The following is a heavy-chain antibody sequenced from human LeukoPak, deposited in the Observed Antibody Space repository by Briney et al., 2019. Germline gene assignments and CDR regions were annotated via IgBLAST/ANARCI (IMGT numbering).Heavy chain of an antibody. J-gene: IGHJ4*02. D-gene: IGHD3-9*01. CDR2: IYWDDDK. CDR1: GFSLSTSGMC. Sequence: SGPTLVKPTQTLTLTCTFSGFSLSTSGMCVSWIRQPPGKSPEWLAHIYWDDDKYYSTSLKTRLTISKDTSKNQVVLTMTNMDPVDTATYYCARQNYDILTGYYDDYWGQGTLVTVSS. CDR3: ARQNYDILTGYYDDY. V-gene: IGHV2-70*01.